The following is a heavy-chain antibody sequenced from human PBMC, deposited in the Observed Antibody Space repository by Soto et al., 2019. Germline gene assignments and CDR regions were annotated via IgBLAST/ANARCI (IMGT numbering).Heavy chain of an antibody. CDR2: INHSGST. V-gene: IGHV4-34*01. CDR3: ERDNITGLFDY. J-gene: IGHJ4*02. CDR1: GGSFSGYY. D-gene: IGHD2-8*02. Sequence: QVQLQQWGAGLLKPSETLSLTCAVYGGSFSGYYWTWIRQPPGTGLEWIGEINHSGSTNSNPFLHNRVTISLDTSRLQFSLKLPSVSAPDPAVYYCERDNITGLFDYWGQGPRVTVSS.